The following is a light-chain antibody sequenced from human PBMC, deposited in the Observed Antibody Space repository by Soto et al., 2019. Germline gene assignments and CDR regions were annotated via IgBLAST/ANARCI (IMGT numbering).Light chain of an antibody. CDR1: GSDIGGHTS. V-gene: IGLV2-14*01. Sequence: QSALTQPASVSGSPGQSITISCTGTGSDIGGHTSVCWYQQYPGKTPRLLIYDVSNRPSGVSNRFSGSKSGSTASLTISGLQAEDEDDYYCSSYTVRGTVVFGGGTKLTVL. J-gene: IGLJ2*01. CDR3: SSYTVRGTVV. CDR2: DVS.